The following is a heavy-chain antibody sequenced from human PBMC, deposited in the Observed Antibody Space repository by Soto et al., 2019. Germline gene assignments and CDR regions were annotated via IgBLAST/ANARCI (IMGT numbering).Heavy chain of an antibody. Sequence: ASVKVSCKASGYTFSDYYIHWVRQAPGQGLEWMGWINPNSGGTKYAPKFQGGVTMTRDTSITTAYMELSRLRSGDTAVYYCARDPATAKPEGVDFWGQGTLVNVSS. J-gene: IGHJ4*02. CDR2: INPNSGGT. D-gene: IGHD1-1*01. CDR1: GYTFSDYY. CDR3: ARDPATAKPEGVDF. V-gene: IGHV1-2*02.